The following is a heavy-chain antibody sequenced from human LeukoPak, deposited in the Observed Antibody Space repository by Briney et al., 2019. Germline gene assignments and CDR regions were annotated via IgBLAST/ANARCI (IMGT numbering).Heavy chain of an antibody. CDR2: MNPNSGKT. D-gene: IGHD3-3*01. J-gene: IGHJ6*02. CDR3: ASLQTHYDFWSGYYNYYYGMDV. Sequence: ASVKVSCKASGYTFTSYDINWVRQATGQGLEWMGWMNPNSGKTGYAQKFQGRVTMTRNTSISTAYMELSSLRSEDTAVYYCASLQTHYDFWSGYYNYYYGMDVWGQGTTVTVSS. V-gene: IGHV1-8*01. CDR1: GYTFTSYD.